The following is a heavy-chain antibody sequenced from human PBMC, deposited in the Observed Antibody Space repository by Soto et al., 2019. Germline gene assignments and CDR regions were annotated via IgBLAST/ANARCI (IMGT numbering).Heavy chain of an antibody. CDR1: GYTFTSYG. J-gene: IGHJ5*02. CDR2: ISAYNGNT. Sequence: GASVKVSCKASGYTFTSYGIIWVRQAPGQGLEWMGWISAYNGNTNYAQKLQGRVTMTTDTSTSTAYMELRSLRSDDTAGYYCARISEQWLVNNWFDPWGQGTLVTVSS. CDR3: ARISEQWLVNNWFDP. V-gene: IGHV1-18*01. D-gene: IGHD6-19*01.